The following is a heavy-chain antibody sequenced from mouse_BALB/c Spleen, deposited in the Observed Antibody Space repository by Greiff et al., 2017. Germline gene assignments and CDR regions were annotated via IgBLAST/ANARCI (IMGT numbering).Heavy chain of an antibody. Sequence: EVQLQQSGPDLVKPSPSLSLSCTVSGYSITSCYSWHLIRQFPGNKLEWMGYIHYSGSTNYNPSLKSRISITRDTSKNQFFLQLNSVTTEDTATYDWARSGGSRHYWYLDDWGAGTTVTVSS. V-gene: IGHV3-1*02. D-gene: IGHD1-1*01. CDR1: GYSITSCYS. J-gene: IGHJ1*01. CDR2: IHYSGST. CDR3: ARSGGSRHYWYLDD.